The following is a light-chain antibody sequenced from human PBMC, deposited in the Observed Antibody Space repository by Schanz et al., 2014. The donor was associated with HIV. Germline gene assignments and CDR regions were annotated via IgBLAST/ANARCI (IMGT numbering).Light chain of an antibody. CDR3: QYYGSPPWT. CDR1: QTVSSHF. Sequence: EIVLTQSPGSLSLSPGGRATLSCRASQTVSSHFLAWYQQKPGQAPRLLIFGASNRATGFPDRFSGSASGTDFTLTISRVEPEDYAVYYCQYYGSPPWTFGQGTKVEVK. V-gene: IGKV3-20*01. J-gene: IGKJ1*01. CDR2: GAS.